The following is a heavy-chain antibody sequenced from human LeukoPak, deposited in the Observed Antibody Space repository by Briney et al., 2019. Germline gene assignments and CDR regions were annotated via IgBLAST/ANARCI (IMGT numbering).Heavy chain of an antibody. J-gene: IGHJ4*02. CDR2: INPNSGDT. Sequence: ASVKVSCKASGYTFTGYYIHWVRQAPGQGLEWLGWINPNSGDTNYARKFQGRVTMTRDTSISTAFMELSRLASDDTAVYYCARVLVTALVGFDYWGQGTLVTVSS. CDR1: GYTFTGYY. CDR3: ARVLVTALVGFDY. V-gene: IGHV1-2*02. D-gene: IGHD2-21*02.